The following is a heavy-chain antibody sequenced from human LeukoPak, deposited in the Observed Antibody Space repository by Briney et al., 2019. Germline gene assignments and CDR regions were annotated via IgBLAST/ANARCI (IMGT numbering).Heavy chain of an antibody. CDR2: IAYTGTI. V-gene: IGHV3-48*01. CDR3: TRDPRALDY. CDR1: GFTFNRYS. Sequence: GGSLRLSCAASGFTFNRYSMNWVRQAPGKGLEWGSYIAYTGTIHYADSVKGRFTISRDDAKSSLYLHMNSLRAEDTAVYYCTRDPRALDYWGQGTLVTVSS. J-gene: IGHJ4*02.